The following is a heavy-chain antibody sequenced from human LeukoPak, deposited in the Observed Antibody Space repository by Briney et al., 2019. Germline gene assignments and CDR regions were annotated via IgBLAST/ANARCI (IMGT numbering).Heavy chain of an antibody. CDR1: GFTFSSYA. CDR2: ISYDGSNK. Sequence: GGSLRLSCAASGFTFSSYAMHWVRQAPGKGLEWVAVISYDGSNKYYADSVKGRFTISRDNSKNTLYLQMNSLRAEDTAVYYCAKGTDSSGWYLKSDYWGQGTLVTVSS. CDR3: AKGTDSSGWYLKSDY. V-gene: IGHV3-30-3*01. J-gene: IGHJ4*02. D-gene: IGHD6-19*01.